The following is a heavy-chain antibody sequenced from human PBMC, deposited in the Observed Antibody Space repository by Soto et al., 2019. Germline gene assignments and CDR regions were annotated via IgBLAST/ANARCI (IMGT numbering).Heavy chain of an antibody. Sequence: GASVKVSCKASGYTFTGYYMHWVRQAPGQGLEWMGWINPNSGGTNYAQKFQGRVTMTRDTSISTAYMELSRLRSDDTAVYYCASIQQWLVQGAFDTWGQGTMVTVSS. CDR3: ASIQQWLVQGAFDT. CDR2: INPNSGGT. D-gene: IGHD6-19*01. CDR1: GYTFTGYY. V-gene: IGHV1-2*02. J-gene: IGHJ3*02.